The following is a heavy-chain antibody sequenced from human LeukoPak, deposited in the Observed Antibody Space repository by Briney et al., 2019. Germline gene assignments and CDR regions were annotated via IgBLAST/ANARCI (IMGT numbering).Heavy chain of an antibody. Sequence: ASVKVSCKASGGTFSSYAISWVRQAPGQGLEWMGRIIPVLGIANYAQKFQGRVTITADKSTSTAYMELSSLRSEDTAVYYCARDYGHIVVVTATGYCYYGMDVWGQGTTVTVSS. CDR1: GGTFSSYA. CDR3: ARDYGHIVVVTATGYCYYGMDV. V-gene: IGHV1-69*04. J-gene: IGHJ6*02. D-gene: IGHD2-21*02. CDR2: IIPVLGIA.